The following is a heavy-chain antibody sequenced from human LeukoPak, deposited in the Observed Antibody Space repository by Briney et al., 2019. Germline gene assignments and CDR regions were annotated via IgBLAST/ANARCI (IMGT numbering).Heavy chain of an antibody. CDR2: INPSSGST. CDR1: GYIFTSYY. J-gene: IGHJ4*02. Sequence: SSVTVSCMASGYIFTSYYMHWVRPAPGQGLEWMGIINPSSGSTSYAQKFQDRVKMTRDTSRSTVYMELSSLRSEDTAVYYCARPSGVADYYFDYWGQGTLVTVSS. D-gene: IGHD2-15*01. CDR3: ARPSGVADYYFDY. V-gene: IGHV1-46*01.